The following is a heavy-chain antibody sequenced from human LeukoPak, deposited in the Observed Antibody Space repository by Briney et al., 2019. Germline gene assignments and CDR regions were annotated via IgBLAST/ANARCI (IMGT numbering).Heavy chain of an antibody. J-gene: IGHJ4*02. Sequence: PGGSLRLSCAASGFTFSSHWMSWVRQAPGKGLEWVANIKKDGSEKYYVDSVKGRFTISRDNAKNSLYLQMNSLRAEDTAVYYCARWTVVSGGGLDYWGQGTLLTVSS. V-gene: IGHV3-7*01. CDR1: GFTFSSHW. D-gene: IGHD2-8*02. CDR2: IKKDGSEK. CDR3: ARWTVVSGGGLDY.